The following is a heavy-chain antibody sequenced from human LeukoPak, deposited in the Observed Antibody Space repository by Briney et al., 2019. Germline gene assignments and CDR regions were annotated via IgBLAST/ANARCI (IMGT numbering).Heavy chain of an antibody. J-gene: IGHJ6*03. CDR1: GFTFSSYS. CDR2: ISRSSSYI. CDR3: AKDRVATERYYMDV. V-gene: IGHV3-21*04. D-gene: IGHD6-13*01. Sequence: PGGSLRLSCAASGFTFSSYSMNWVRQAPGKGLGGVSSISRSSSYIYYADSVKGRFTISRDNAKNSLYLQMNSLRAEDTAVYYCAKDRVATERYYMDVWGKGTTVTISS.